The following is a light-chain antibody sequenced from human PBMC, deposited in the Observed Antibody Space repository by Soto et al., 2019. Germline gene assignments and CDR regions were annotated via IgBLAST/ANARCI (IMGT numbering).Light chain of an antibody. CDR3: QQYNSYSRT. V-gene: IGKV1-33*01. CDR2: DAS. J-gene: IGKJ1*01. CDR1: QDIKNY. Sequence: DIQMTQSPSSLSASVGDRVTITCQASQDIKNYLNWYQQKSGKAPKLLIYDASDLETGVPSRFSGSGSGTDFTFTINSLQPEDIATYYCQQYNSYSRTFGQGTKV.